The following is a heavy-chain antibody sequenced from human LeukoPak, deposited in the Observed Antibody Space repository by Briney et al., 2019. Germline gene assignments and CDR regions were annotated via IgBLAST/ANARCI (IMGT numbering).Heavy chain of an antibody. CDR3: ARLGDAFDI. CDR2: VNPNSGNT. J-gene: IGHJ3*02. V-gene: IGHV1-8*01. Sequence: SVKVSCKASGYTFTSYDINWVRQATGQGLEWMGWVNPNSGNTGYAQKFQGRVTMTRDMSTSTVYMELSSLRSEDTAVYYCARLGDAFDIWGQGTMVTVSS. CDR1: GYTFTSYD.